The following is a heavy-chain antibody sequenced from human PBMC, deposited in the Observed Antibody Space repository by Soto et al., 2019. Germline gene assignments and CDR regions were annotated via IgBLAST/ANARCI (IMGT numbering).Heavy chain of an antibody. D-gene: IGHD4-17*01. Sequence: EVQLVESGGGLVKPGGSLRLSCAASGFTFSSYSMNWVRQAPGKGLEWVSSITSSSSFIFYADAVKGRFAISRDNAKNPLDLQMNRLRAEDTAGYYCARGRPPPGDYDGHWGQGTLVTVSS. J-gene: IGHJ4*02. CDR1: GFTFSSYS. CDR2: ITSSSSFI. V-gene: IGHV3-21*01. CDR3: ARGRPPPGDYDGH.